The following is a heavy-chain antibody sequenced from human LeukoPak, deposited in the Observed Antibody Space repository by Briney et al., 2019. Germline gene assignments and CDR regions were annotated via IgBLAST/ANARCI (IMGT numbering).Heavy chain of an antibody. CDR1: GDSISSNY. CDR3: ARDREAVRPSHYHYYMDV. J-gene: IGHJ6*03. V-gene: IGHV4-59*01. Sequence: SETLSLTCSVSGDSISSNYWIWIRQSPGKGLEWIGDIHYRGRTTYNPSLKSRVAMSLDTSKNQFSLRLSSVTAADTAVYYCARDREAVRPSHYHYYMDVWGKGTTVTVS. D-gene: IGHD6-6*01. CDR2: IHYRGRT.